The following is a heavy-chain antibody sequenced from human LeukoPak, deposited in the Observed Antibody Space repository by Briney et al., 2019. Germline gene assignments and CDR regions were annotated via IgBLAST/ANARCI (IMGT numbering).Heavy chain of an antibody. Sequence: PSETLSLTCAVYGGSFSGYYWSWLRQPPGKGLEWTGEINHSGSTNYNPSLKSRVTISVDTSKNQFSLKLSSVTAADTAVYYCASVAAAGTNWFDPWGQGTLVTVSS. J-gene: IGHJ5*02. CDR3: ASVAAAGTNWFDP. CDR2: INHSGST. V-gene: IGHV4-34*01. CDR1: GGSFSGYY. D-gene: IGHD6-13*01.